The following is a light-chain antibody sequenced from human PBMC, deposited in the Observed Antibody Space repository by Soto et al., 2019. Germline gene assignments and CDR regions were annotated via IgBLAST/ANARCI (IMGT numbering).Light chain of an antibody. Sequence: QSSLTQPASVSGSPGQSITISCVGTSSDIGDYNYVSWYQQHPGKVPKVIIYDVSNRPSGVSYRFSATKSGNTASLTISGLQAEDEADYYCCSYTRSGTLIFGTGTKDTVL. V-gene: IGLV2-14*01. CDR2: DVS. J-gene: IGLJ1*01. CDR1: SSDIGDYNY. CDR3: CSYTRSGTLI.